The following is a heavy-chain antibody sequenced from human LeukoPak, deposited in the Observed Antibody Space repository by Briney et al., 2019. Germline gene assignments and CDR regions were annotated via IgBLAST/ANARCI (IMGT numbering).Heavy chain of an antibody. D-gene: IGHD1-26*01. CDR3: ARLIGGGRNWLDP. CDR2: VYPSDSDI. V-gene: IGHV5-51*01. Sequence: GESLKISCKGSGYSFPTYWIAWVRQMPGKGLEWVGIVYPSDSDIRYSPSFEGQVRISADKSISTAYLQWTSLRASDTATYYCARLIGGGRNWLDPWGQGTQVTVSS. J-gene: IGHJ5*02. CDR1: GYSFPTYW.